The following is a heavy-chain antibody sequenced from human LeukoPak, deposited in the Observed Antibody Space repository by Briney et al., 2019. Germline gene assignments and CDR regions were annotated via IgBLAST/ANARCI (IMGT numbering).Heavy chain of an antibody. D-gene: IGHD1-20*01. CDR2: IYYSGST. CDR1: GGSISSSSYY. J-gene: IGHJ4*02. V-gene: IGHV4-39*01. CDR3: ARSITGTRVAYFDY. Sequence: SETLSLTCTVSGGSISSSSYYWGWIRQPPGKGLEWIGSIYYSGSTYYNPSLKSRVTISVDTSKNQFSLKLSSVTAADTAVYYCARSITGTRVAYFDYWGQGTLVTVSS.